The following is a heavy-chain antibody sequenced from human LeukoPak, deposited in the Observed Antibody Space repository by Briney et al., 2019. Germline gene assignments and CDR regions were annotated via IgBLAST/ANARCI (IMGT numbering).Heavy chain of an antibody. Sequence: GSLRLSCAASGFTFSNAWMTWIRQPPGKGLEWIGEINHSGSTNYNPSLKSRVTISVNTSKNQFSLKLSSVTAADTAVYYCARVGAARRVYDYWGQGTLVTVSS. CDR2: INHSGST. CDR1: GFTFSNAW. J-gene: IGHJ4*02. V-gene: IGHV4-34*01. CDR3: ARVGAARRVYDY. D-gene: IGHD6-6*01.